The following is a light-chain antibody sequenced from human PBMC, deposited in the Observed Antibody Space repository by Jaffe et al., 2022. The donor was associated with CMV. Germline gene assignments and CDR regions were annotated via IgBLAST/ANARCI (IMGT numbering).Light chain of an antibody. CDR1: SSDVGSYNR. CDR3: SSYTSSS. CDR2: EVS. Sequence: QSALTQPPSVSGSPGQSVTISCTGTSSDVGSYNRVSWYQQPPGTAPKLMIYEVSNRPSGVPDRFSGSKSGNTASLTISGLQAEDEADYYCSSYTSSSFGGGTKLTVL. V-gene: IGLV2-18*02. J-gene: IGLJ2*01.